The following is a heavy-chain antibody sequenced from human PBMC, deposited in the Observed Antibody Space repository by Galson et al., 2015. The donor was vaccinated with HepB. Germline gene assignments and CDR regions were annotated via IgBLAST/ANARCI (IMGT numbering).Heavy chain of an antibody. J-gene: IGHJ4*02. D-gene: IGHD3-3*01. CDR1: GFTFTSHG. Sequence: SLRLSCEASGFTFTSHGMHWVRQAPGQGLECVAVLRPGGSKTTYTHTLQGRFTTTRDNSTTTVYLQMNSLRAEDTAVYYCAREGGPYDFWRGLDYWGQGTLVTVSS. CDR3: AREGGPYDFWRGLDY. V-gene: IGHV3-33*01. CDR2: LRPGGSKT.